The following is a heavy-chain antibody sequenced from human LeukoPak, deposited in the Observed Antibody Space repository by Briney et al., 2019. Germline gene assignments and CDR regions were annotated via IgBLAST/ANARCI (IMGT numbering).Heavy chain of an antibody. V-gene: IGHV3-21*01. D-gene: IGHD2-15*01. CDR2: ISTSSSYI. CDR1: GFTFSSYN. Sequence: PGGSLRLSCTASGFTFSSYNMNWVCQAPGKGLEWVSSISTSSSYIYYADSVKGRFTISRDNARNSLYLQMNTLRAEDTAVYSCARGADGVSSNSRGWFDPWGQGTLVTVSS. CDR3: ARGADGVSSNSRGWFDP. J-gene: IGHJ5*02.